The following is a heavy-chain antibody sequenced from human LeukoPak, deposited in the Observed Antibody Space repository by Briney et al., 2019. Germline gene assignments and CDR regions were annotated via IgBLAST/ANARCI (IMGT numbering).Heavy chain of an antibody. Sequence: ASVKVSCKASGYTFTSYDINWVRQATGQGLEWMGWMNPNSGNTGYAQKFQGRVTMTRNTSISTAYMELSSLRSEDTAVYYCARGIVVVVAATRGKRYYFDYWGQGTLVTVSS. V-gene: IGHV1-8*01. J-gene: IGHJ4*02. CDR1: GYTFTSYD. D-gene: IGHD2-15*01. CDR2: MNPNSGNT. CDR3: ARGIVVVVAATRGKRYYFDY.